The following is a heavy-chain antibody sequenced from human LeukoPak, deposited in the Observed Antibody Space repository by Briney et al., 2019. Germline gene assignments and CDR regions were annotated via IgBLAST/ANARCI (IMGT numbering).Heavy chain of an antibody. J-gene: IGHJ4*02. D-gene: IGHD2-15*01. V-gene: IGHV4-39*01. Sequence: PSETLSLTCTVSGGSISSSSYYWGWIRQPPGKGLEWIGSIYYSGSTYYNPSLKSRVTISVDTSKNQFSLKLSSVTAADTAVYYCAGGVAATRVFDYWGQGTLVTVSS. CDR3: AGGVAATRVFDY. CDR1: GGSISSSSYY. CDR2: IYYSGST.